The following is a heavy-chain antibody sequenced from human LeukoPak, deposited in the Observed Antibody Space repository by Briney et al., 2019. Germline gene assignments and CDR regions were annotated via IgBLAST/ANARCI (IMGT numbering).Heavy chain of an antibody. CDR1: GESRSKYY. V-gene: IGHV4-34*01. CDR3: ASPVGSTDY. J-gene: IGHJ4*02. D-gene: IGHD1-26*01. Sequence: SETLSLTCALYGESRSKYYWTCIRQSPVKGLEWIGEINHRGSTNLNPSLKSRVTLSVDTSKHQFSLKLSSVTAADAAVYYCASPVGSTDYWGQGTLVTVSS. CDR2: INHRGST.